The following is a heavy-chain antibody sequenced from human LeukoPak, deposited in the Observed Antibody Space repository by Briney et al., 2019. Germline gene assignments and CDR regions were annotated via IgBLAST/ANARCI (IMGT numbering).Heavy chain of an antibody. CDR2: ISCSGSTI. CDR3: ARRGYSYGPSKSYFDY. D-gene: IGHD5-18*01. Sequence: SLRLSCAASGFTFSDYYMSWIRQAPGKGLEWGSYISCSGSTIYYADSVKGRFTISRDNAKNSLYLQMNSLRAEDTAVYYCARRGYSYGPSKSYFDYWGQGTLVTVSS. CDR1: GFTFSDYY. J-gene: IGHJ4*02. V-gene: IGHV3-11*04.